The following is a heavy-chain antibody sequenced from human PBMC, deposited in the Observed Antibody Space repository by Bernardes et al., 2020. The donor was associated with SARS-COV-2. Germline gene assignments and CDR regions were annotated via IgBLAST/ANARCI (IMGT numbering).Heavy chain of an antibody. J-gene: IGHJ4*02. CDR2: ITGSSSHI. V-gene: IGHV3-21*01. D-gene: IGHD2-15*01. Sequence: GGSLRLSCAASGFTFSSYSMNWVRQAPGQGLEWVSSITGSSSHIYYADSMKGRFTVSRDNAKNTLYLQMNSLRVEDTAVYYCARDFGGNSDYWGQGTLVTVSS. CDR1: GFTFSSYS. CDR3: ARDFGGNSDY.